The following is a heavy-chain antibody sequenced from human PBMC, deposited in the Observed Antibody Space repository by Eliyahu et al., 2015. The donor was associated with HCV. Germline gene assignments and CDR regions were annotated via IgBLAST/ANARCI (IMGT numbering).Heavy chain of an antibody. J-gene: IGHJ4*02. CDR3: ARGELYAWFD. V-gene: IGHV4-4*02. CDR1: GGSISSASW. Sequence: QVQLQESGPGLVKPSGTLSLTCAVSGGSISSASWWSWVRQPPGKGLEWIGEIFHSGSTNYNPPLKSRVSISVDNSKNQFSLTVTSVTAADTAVYYCARGELYAWFDWGRGTLVTVSS. CDR2: IFHSGST. D-gene: IGHD3-10*01.